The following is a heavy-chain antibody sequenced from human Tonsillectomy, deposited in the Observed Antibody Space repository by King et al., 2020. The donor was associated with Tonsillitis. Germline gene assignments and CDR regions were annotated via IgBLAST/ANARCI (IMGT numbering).Heavy chain of an antibody. Sequence: VQLVESGGDLVQPGGSLRISCAASGFTFTNFAMSWVRQAPGRGLQWVSSISASGGTTYYADSVKGRFTISRDTSKNTLYLQMSSLRVEDMAVYYCAKKEGSNWYGFDFDFWGRGTLVTVSS. CDR1: GFTFTNFA. V-gene: IGHV3-23*04. D-gene: IGHD6-13*01. J-gene: IGHJ4*02. CDR2: ISASGGTT. CDR3: AKKEGSNWYGFDFDF.